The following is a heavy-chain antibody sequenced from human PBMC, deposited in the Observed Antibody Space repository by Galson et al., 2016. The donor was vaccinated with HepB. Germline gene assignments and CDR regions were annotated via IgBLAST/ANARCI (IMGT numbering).Heavy chain of an antibody. D-gene: IGHD3-3*01. Sequence: TLSLTCTVSGGSITSGDYYWSWIRQPPGKGLEWSGYIYYSGSTYYNPSLKSRVTISVDTSKNQFSLKLSSVTAADTAVYYCARDSIARGYDFWSSYLRGDVYLWGRGTPVTVSS. CDR1: GGSITSGDYY. CDR3: ARDSIARGYDFWSSYLRGDVYL. V-gene: IGHV4-30-4*01. CDR2: IYYSGST. J-gene: IGHJ2*01.